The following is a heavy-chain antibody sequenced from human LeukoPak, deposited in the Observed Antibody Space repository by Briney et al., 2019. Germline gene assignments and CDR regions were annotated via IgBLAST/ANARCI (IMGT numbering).Heavy chain of an antibody. D-gene: IGHD6-13*01. V-gene: IGHV3-21*03. CDR1: GFTFNSYS. CDR3: AREEIAAPWYFDY. Sequence: GGSLRLSCAASGFTFNSYSMNWVRQAPGKGLEWVSSISGSNSYIYYADSMKGRFTISRDNAKNSLYLQMNSLRAEDTAVYYCAREEIAAPWYFDYWGQGTLVTVSS. J-gene: IGHJ4*02. CDR2: ISGSNSYI.